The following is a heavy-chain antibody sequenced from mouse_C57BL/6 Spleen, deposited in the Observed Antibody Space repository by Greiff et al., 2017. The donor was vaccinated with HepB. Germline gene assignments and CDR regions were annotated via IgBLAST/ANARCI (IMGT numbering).Heavy chain of an antibody. D-gene: IGHD1-1*01. J-gene: IGHJ1*03. CDR3: ARQTVVATDWYFDV. CDR1: GFTFSSYG. V-gene: IGHV5-6*01. Sequence: EVHLVESGGDLVKPGGSLKLSCAASGFTFSSYGMSWVRQTPDKRLEWVATISSGGSYTYYPDSVKGRFTISRDNAKNTLYLQMSSLKSEDTAMYYCARQTVVATDWYFDVWGTGTTVTVSS. CDR2: ISSGGSYT.